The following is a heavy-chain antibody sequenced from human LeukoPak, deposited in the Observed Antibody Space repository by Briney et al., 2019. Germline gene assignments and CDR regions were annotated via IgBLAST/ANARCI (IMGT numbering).Heavy chain of an antibody. D-gene: IGHD3-3*01. J-gene: IGHJ4*02. CDR1: GFTFSSYG. V-gene: IGHV3-30*18. CDR3: AKDLEYYDFWSGFDY. CDR2: ISYDGSNK. Sequence: GGSLRLSCAASGFTFSSYGMHWVRQAPGKGLEWVAVISYDGSNKYYADSVKGRFTISRDNSKNTLYLQMNSLRAEDTAVYYCAKDLEYYDFWSGFDYWGQGTLVTVSS.